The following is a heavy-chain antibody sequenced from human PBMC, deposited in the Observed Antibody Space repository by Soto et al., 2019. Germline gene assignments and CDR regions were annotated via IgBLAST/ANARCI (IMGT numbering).Heavy chain of an antibody. J-gene: IGHJ4*02. Sequence: GASVKGSCKASGYTLTNHGINWGGPAPGQGLEWMGWISAYNGNTNYAQKLQGRVTMTTDTSTSTAYMELRSLRSDDTAVYYCAREQYGDYDNFDYWGQGTLVTVSS. CDR3: AREQYGDYDNFDY. CDR2: ISAYNGNT. D-gene: IGHD4-17*01. CDR1: GYTLTNHG. V-gene: IGHV1-18*01.